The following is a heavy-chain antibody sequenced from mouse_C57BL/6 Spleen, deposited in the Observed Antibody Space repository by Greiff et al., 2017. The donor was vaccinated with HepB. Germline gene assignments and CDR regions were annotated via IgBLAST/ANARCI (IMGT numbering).Heavy chain of an antibody. CDR2: IYPRSGNT. D-gene: IGHD2-13*01. CDR1: GYTFTSYG. V-gene: IGHV1-81*01. CDR3: ARSDDYAPYYFDY. Sequence: QVQLKQSGAELARPGASVKLSCKASGYTFTSYGISWVKQRTGQGLEWIGEIYPRSGNTYYNEKFKGKATLTADKSSSTAYMELRSLTSEDSAVYFCARSDDYAPYYFDYWGQGTTLTVSS. J-gene: IGHJ2*01.